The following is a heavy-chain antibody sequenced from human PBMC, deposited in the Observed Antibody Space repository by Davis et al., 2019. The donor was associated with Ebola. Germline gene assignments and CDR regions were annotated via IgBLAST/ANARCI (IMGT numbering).Heavy chain of an antibody. J-gene: IGHJ4*02. CDR1: GGTFSSYA. D-gene: IGHD3-10*01. V-gene: IGHV1-69*13. Sequence: SVKVSCKASGGTFSSYAISWVRQAPGQGLEWMGGIIPIFVTANYAQKFQGRVTITADESTSTAYMELSSLRSEGTAVYYCARGGGAIGQYYFDYWGQGTLVTVSS. CDR3: ARGGGAIGQYYFDY. CDR2: IIPIFVTA.